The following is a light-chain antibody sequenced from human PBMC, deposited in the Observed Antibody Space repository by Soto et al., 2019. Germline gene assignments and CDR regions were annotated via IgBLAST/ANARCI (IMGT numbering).Light chain of an antibody. V-gene: IGKV3-20*01. CDR2: GAS. CDR3: QQYGSSPWT. CDR1: QTVTSGY. Sequence: EIVLTQSPYTLSLSPGERATLSCRASQTVTSGYLAWYQQKPGQAPRLLIYGASSRDTGIPDRFSGSGSGTDFTLTISRLEPEDFAVYYCQQYGSSPWTFGQGTKVEIK. J-gene: IGKJ1*01.